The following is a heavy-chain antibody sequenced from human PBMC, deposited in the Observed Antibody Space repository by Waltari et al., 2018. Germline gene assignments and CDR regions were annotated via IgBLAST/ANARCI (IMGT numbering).Heavy chain of an antibody. J-gene: IGHJ4*02. CDR1: GFTFGSHW. CDR2: KKQEGTKQ. V-gene: IGHV3-7*01. D-gene: IGHD3-10*01. CDR3: ARALPGEITVYDY. Sequence: EVQLVESGGGLVQPGGSLRLSCVASGFTFGSHWMSWVRQAPEKGREGVADKKQEGTKQYDGECGKGRLTVSRDNHKNSLFLQMNSLRAEDTAVYYCARALPGEITVYDYWAQGALVTVSS.